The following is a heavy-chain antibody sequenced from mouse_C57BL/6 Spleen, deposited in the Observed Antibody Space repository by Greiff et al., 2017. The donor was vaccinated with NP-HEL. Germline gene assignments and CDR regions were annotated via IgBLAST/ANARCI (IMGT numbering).Heavy chain of an antibody. Sequence: QVQLQQSGAELVKPGASVKLSCKASGYTFTSYWMHWVKQRPGQGLERIGMIHPNSGSTNYNEKFKSKATLTVDKSSSTAYMQLSSLTSEDSAVYYCAREADYYGSTHWYFDVWGTGTTVTVSS. V-gene: IGHV1-64*01. CDR2: IHPNSGST. D-gene: IGHD1-1*01. CDR1: GYTFTSYW. J-gene: IGHJ1*03. CDR3: AREADYYGSTHWYFDV.